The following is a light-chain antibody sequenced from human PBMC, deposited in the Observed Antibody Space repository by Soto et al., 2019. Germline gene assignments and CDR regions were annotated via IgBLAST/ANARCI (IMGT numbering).Light chain of an antibody. Sequence: QSALTQPASVSGSPGQSITISCTGTSSDVGSYNLVSWYQQHPGKAPKLMIYEVSKRPSGVSNRFSGSKSGITASLTISGLQAEDEADYYCCSYAGSSTPWVFGGGTQLTVL. CDR1: SSDVGSYNL. V-gene: IGLV2-23*02. J-gene: IGLJ3*02. CDR3: CSYAGSSTPWV. CDR2: EVS.